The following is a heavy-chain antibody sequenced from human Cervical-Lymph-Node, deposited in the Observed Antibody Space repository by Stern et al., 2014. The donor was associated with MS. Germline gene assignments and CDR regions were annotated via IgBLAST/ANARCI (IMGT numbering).Heavy chain of an antibody. V-gene: IGHV4-39*01. CDR3: ATDGRESDTSGSLFDS. Sequence: QLQLQESGPGLVKPSETLSLTCTVSGGSIRTVTYFWAWIRQSPGKGLEWIGSVHYRGSTYYNPSLKSRVTISVDTSPHQLSLQWSSLTAADTAVYYCATDGRESDTSGSLFDSWGQGTLVTVSS. CDR2: VHYRGST. D-gene: IGHD3-22*01. J-gene: IGHJ4*02. CDR1: GGSIRTVTYF.